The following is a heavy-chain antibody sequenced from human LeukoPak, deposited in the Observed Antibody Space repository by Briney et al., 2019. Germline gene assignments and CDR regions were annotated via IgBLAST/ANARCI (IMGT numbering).Heavy chain of an antibody. D-gene: IGHD6-19*01. J-gene: IGHJ5*02. CDR2: INPNSGGT. Sequence: ASVKVSCKASGYTFTGYYMHWVRQAPGQGLEWMVRINPNSGGTNYTQKFQGRVTMTRDTSISTAYMELSRLRSDDTAVYYCARGGYSSGPNWFDRWGQGTLVTVSS. CDR3: ARGGYSSGPNWFDR. CDR1: GYTFTGYY. V-gene: IGHV1-2*06.